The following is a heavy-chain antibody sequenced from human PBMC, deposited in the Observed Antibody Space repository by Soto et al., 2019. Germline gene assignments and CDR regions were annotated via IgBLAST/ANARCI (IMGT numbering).Heavy chain of an antibody. V-gene: IGHV4-30-4*01. CDR1: GGSLSSGDYY. CDR3: ARVHHTAYLHYFDY. J-gene: IGHJ4*02. Sequence: SETLSLTCTVSGGSLSSGDYYWSWIRQPPGKGLEWIGYIYYSGSTYYNPSLKSRVTISVDTSKNQFSLKLSSVTAADTAVYYCARVHHTAYLHYFDYWGQGTLVTVSS. D-gene: IGHD5-18*01. CDR2: IYYSGST.